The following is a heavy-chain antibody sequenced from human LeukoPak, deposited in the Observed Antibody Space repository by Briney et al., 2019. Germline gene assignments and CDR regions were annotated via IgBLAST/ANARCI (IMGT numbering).Heavy chain of an antibody. D-gene: IGHD5-12*01. CDR1: GYTFNGYY. CDR2: INPNSGGT. J-gene: IGHJ4*02. V-gene: IGHV1-2*02. Sequence: ASVKVSCKASGYTFNGYYMHWVRQAPGQGLEWMGWINPNSGGTNYAQKFQGRVTMTRDTSISIAYMELSRLRSDDTAVYYCARDHQATGAFDYWGQGTLVTVSS. CDR3: ARDHQATGAFDY.